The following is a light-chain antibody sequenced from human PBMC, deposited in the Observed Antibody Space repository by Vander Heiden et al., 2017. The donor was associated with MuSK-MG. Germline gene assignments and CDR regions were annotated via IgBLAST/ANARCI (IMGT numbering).Light chain of an antibody. V-gene: IGLV1-44*01. CDR1: GSNLGSNP. CDR3: ASWDDSVNGWV. Sequence: QSVLTQPPSTSGTPGQSVTLSCSGSGSNLGSNPVSWYQQLPGAAPKLLIYSNNQRPSGVPARVSGSKSGTSASLAISGLQSEDEADYYCASWDDSVNGWVFGGGTKLTVL. J-gene: IGLJ3*02. CDR2: SNN.